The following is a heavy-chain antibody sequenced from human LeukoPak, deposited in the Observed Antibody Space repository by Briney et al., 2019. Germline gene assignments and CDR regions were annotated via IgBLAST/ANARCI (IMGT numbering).Heavy chain of an antibody. V-gene: IGHV1-2*06. CDR2: INPNSGGT. CDR1: GYTFTGYY. D-gene: IGHD2-2*01. Sequence: ASVKVSCKASGYTFTGYYMHWVRQAPGQGLEWMGRINPNSGGTNYAQKFQGRGTMTRDTSISTAYMELSRLRSDDTAVYYCAMEDRKVVPAARFDPWGQGTLVTVSS. J-gene: IGHJ5*02. CDR3: AMEDRKVVPAARFDP.